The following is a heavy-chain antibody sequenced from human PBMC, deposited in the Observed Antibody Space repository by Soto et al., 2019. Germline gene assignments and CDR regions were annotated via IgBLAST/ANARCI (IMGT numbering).Heavy chain of an antibody. CDR2: IYSSGST. CDR3: ARSVRYCSGGSCYFTRDAFDI. V-gene: IGHV4-30-4*01. J-gene: IGHJ3*02. Sequence: SETQSLTCPVSGATIRSGYSFWSWIRQPPGKGLEWIAYIYSSGSTYYNPSLKRRVAISIDTSKNQFSLKLSSVTAADTAVYYCARSVRYCSGGSCYFTRDAFDIWGQGTMVTVS. D-gene: IGHD2-15*01. CDR1: GATIRSGYSF.